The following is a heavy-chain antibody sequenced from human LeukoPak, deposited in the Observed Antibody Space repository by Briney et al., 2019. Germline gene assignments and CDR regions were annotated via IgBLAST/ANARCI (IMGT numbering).Heavy chain of an antibody. V-gene: IGHV4-61*01. Sequence: SETLSLTCTVSGGSISSNSYYWGWIRQPPGKGLEWIGYIYYSGSTNYNPSLKSRVTISVDTSKNQFSLKLSSVTAADTAVYYCARDRKVSEFGVDTLHDGFDPWGQGTLVTVSS. CDR3: ARDRKVSEFGVDTLHDGFDP. CDR1: GGSISSNSYY. CDR2: IYYSGST. D-gene: IGHD3-3*01. J-gene: IGHJ5*02.